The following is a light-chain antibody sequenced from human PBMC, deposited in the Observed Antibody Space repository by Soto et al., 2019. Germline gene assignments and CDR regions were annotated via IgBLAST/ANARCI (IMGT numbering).Light chain of an antibody. V-gene: IGKV3-15*01. CDR2: GAS. CDR3: QQYNNWPWT. J-gene: IGKJ1*01. Sequence: EIVMTQSPATLSVSPGESATLACRASQSVSTNLAWYQQKPGQAPRLLIYGASTRATGTPARFSGSGSGTEFILTISSLQSEDFAVYYCQQYNNWPWTFGQGTRWIS. CDR1: QSVSTN.